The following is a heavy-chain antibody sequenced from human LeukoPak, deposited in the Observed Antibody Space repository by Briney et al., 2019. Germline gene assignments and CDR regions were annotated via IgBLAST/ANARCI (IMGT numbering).Heavy chain of an antibody. V-gene: IGHV3-23*01. CDR2: ISGSGVST. D-gene: IGHD4-17*01. J-gene: IGHJ4*02. CDR1: GFTFSSYA. Sequence: GGSLRLSCAASGFTFSSYAMSWVRQAPGKGLEWVSAISGSGVSTYYADSVKGRFTISRDNSKNTLYLQMNSLRAEDTAVYYCANGDDYGDYGSFDYWGQGTLVTVSS. CDR3: ANGDDYGDYGSFDY.